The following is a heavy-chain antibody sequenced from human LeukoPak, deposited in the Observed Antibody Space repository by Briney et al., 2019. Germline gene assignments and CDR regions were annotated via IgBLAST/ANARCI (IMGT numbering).Heavy chain of an antibody. CDR1: GFTFNTYW. J-gene: IGHJ4*02. CDR3: ARDNWNSH. Sequence: GGSLRLSCAASGFTFNTYWMTWVRQAPGKGLVWVSRVSSDGSTTNYADSVKGRFTISRDNAKDTLYLQMKSLRAEDTAVYYCARDNWNSHWGQGTLVTVSS. D-gene: IGHD1-7*01. V-gene: IGHV3-74*01. CDR2: VSSDGSTT.